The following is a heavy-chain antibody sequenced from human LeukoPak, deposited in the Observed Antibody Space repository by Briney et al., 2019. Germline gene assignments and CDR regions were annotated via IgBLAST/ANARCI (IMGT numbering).Heavy chain of an antibody. D-gene: IGHD3-10*01. J-gene: IGHJ6*02. CDR2: ISGSGGST. CDR1: GFTFSSYA. Sequence: GGSLRLSCAASGFTFSSYAMSWVRQAPGKGLEWVSAISGSGGSTYYADSVKGRFTISRDNSKNTLYLQMNSLRAEDTAVYYCGKGDYYGSGSYYYYYGMDVWGQGTTVTVSS. CDR3: GKGDYYGSGSYYYYYGMDV. V-gene: IGHV3-23*01.